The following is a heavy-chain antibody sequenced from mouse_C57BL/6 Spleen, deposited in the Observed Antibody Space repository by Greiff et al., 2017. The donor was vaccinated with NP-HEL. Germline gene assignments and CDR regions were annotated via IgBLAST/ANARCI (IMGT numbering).Heavy chain of an antibody. V-gene: IGHV5-6*01. CDR3: ARQTRRDFDY. CDR2: ISSGGSYT. Sequence: EVQRVESGGDLVKPGGSLKLSCAASGFTFSSYGMSWVRQTPDKRLEWVATISSGGSYTYYPDSVKGRFTISRDNAKNTLYLQMSSLKSEDTAMYYCARQTRRDFDYWGQGTTLTVSS. J-gene: IGHJ2*01. CDR1: GFTFSSYG.